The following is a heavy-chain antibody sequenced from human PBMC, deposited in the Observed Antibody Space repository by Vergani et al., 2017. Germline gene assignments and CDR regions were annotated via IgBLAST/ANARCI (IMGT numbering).Heavy chain of an antibody. J-gene: IGHJ4*02. CDR3: ATDERENCDFGYVDY. CDR2: IWYDGSNK. CDR1: GFRLSSYG. D-gene: IGHD4-17*01. V-gene: IGHV3-33*01. Sequence: QVQLVESGGGVVQPGRSLRLSCAASGFRLSSYGMNWVRQAPGKGLEWVAVIWYDGSNKYYADSVKGRFNISRDNSQNTVNLQMNSLRVDDTAVYYCATDERENCDFGYVDYRGQGTLVTVS.